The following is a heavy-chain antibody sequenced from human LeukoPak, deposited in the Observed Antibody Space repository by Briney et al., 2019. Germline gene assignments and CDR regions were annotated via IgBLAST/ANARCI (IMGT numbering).Heavy chain of an antibody. J-gene: IGHJ5*02. CDR2: INPSGGST. CDR3: ARNHLSEGFDP. V-gene: IGHV1-46*01. CDR1: GYTFTSYY. Sequence: HRASVTVSCTASGYTFTSYYMHWVRQAPGQGLEWMGIINPSGGSTSYAQKFQGRVTMTTDTSTSTAYMELRSLRSDDTAVYYCARNHLSEGFDPWGQGTLVTVSS.